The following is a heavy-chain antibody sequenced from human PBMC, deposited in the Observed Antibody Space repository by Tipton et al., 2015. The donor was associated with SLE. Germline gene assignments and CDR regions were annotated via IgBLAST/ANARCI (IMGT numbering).Heavy chain of an antibody. CDR3: ARDEYRYDATGYHLLGHFDF. V-gene: IGHV4-59*12. J-gene: IGHJ4*02. CDR1: GVSFINYY. CDR2: IYYSGST. D-gene: IGHD3-22*01. Sequence: TLSLTCTVSGVSFINYYWSWIRQPPGRGLEHIAYIYYSGSTNYNPSLKSRVTISVDTSKNQFSLKLSSVTAADTAVYYCARDEYRYDATGYHLLGHFDFWGQGTLVTVSS.